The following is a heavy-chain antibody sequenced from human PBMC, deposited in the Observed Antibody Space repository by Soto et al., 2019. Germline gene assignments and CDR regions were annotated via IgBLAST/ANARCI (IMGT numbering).Heavy chain of an antibody. V-gene: IGHV4-34*01. CDR1: GGSFSGYY. CDR3: ARDLYGDSLGY. CDR2: INHSGST. Sequence: NPSETLSLTCAVYGGSFSGYYWSWIRQPPGKGLEWIGEINHSGSTNYNPSLKSRVTISLDTSKNQFSLKLSSVTAADTAVYYCARDLYGDSLGYWGQGTLVTVSS. J-gene: IGHJ4*02. D-gene: IGHD4-17*01.